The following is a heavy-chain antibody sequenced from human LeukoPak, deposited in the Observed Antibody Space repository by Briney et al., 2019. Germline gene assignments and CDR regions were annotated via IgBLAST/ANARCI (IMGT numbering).Heavy chain of an antibody. CDR2: IYPDESNI. CDR3: ARPPSRGYSSSFEY. J-gene: IGHJ4*02. Sequence: GESLKISCKGSGYSFATYWIAWVRQMPGKGQEWMGIIYPDESNIRYSPSFQGQVTISADKSISTAYLQWSSLKASDTAIYYCARPPSRGYSSSFEYWGQGTLVTVSS. V-gene: IGHV5-51*01. D-gene: IGHD2-2*03. CDR1: GYSFATYW.